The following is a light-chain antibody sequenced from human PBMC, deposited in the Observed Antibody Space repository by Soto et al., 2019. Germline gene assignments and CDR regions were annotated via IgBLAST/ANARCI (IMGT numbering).Light chain of an antibody. J-gene: IGKJ4*01. CDR3: QQYDNLP. CDR1: QDISNY. Sequence: DIQMTQSPSSLSASVGDRVTITCQASQDISNYLNWYQQKPGKAPKLLIYDASNLETGVPSRFSGSGYGTDFTFNISSLQPEDIATYYCQQYDNLPFGGGTKVEIK. CDR2: DAS. V-gene: IGKV1-33*01.